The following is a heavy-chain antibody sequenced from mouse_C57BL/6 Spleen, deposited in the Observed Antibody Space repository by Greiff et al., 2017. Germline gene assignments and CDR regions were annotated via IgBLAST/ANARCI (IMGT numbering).Heavy chain of an antibody. CDR3: ARGFPYYYGSSYAMDY. J-gene: IGHJ4*01. CDR2: ISSGSSTI. D-gene: IGHD1-1*01. V-gene: IGHV5-17*01. CDR1: GFTFSDYG. Sequence: EVQLVESGGGLVKPGGSLKLSCAASGFTFSDYGMHWVRQAPEKGLEWVAYISSGSSTIYYADTVKGRFTISRDNAKNTLFLQMTSLRSEDTAMYYCARGFPYYYGSSYAMDYWGQGTSVTVSS.